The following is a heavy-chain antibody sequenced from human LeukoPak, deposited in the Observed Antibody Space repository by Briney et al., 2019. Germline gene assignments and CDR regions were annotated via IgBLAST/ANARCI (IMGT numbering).Heavy chain of an antibody. Sequence: SETLSLTCAVYGGSFSGYYWSWIRQPPGKGLEWIGEINHSGSTNYDPSLKSRVTISVDTSKNQFSLKLSSVTAADTAVYYCARAAAAAGHFDYWGQGTLVTVSS. CDR2: INHSGST. CDR3: ARAAAAAGHFDY. CDR1: GGSFSGYY. J-gene: IGHJ4*02. D-gene: IGHD6-13*01. V-gene: IGHV4-34*01.